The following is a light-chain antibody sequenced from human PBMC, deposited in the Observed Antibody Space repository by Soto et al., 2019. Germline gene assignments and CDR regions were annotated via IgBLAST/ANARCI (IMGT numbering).Light chain of an antibody. CDR2: RNN. Sequence: QSVLTQPPSASGTPGQRVTISCSGSSSNIGTNTVNWYRHLPGTAPKLLIYRNNERPSGVPDRFSGSKSGTSASLAISGLQSEDEADYYCAAWDDSLNGYVFGTGTKVTVL. J-gene: IGLJ1*01. V-gene: IGLV1-44*01. CDR3: AAWDDSLNGYV. CDR1: SSNIGTNT.